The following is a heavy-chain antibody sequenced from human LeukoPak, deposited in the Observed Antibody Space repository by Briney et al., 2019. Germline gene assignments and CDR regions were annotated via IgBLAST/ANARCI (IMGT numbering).Heavy chain of an antibody. CDR3: ARVGIAAANPFDY. Sequence: SGRSPRLSCAASGFTFSSYAMHWVRQAPGKGLEWVAVISYDGSNKYYADSVKGRFTISRDNSKNTLYLQMNSLRAEDTAVYYCARVGIAAANPFDYWGQGTLVTVSS. J-gene: IGHJ4*02. CDR2: ISYDGSNK. V-gene: IGHV3-30-3*01. D-gene: IGHD6-13*01. CDR1: GFTFSSYA.